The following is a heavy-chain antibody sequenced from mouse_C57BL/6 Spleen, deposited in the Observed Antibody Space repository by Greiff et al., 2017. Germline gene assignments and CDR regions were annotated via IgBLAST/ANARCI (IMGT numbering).Heavy chain of an antibody. CDR3: ARQKDGYSYAMDY. CDR2: IWSDGST. CDR1: GFSLTSYG. J-gene: IGHJ4*01. D-gene: IGHD2-3*01. Sequence: VMLVESGPGLVAPSQSLSITCTVSGFSLTSYGVHWVRQPPGKGLEWLVVIWSDGSTTYNSALKSRLSIIKDNSKSQVFLKMNSLQTDDTAMYYCARQKDGYSYAMDYWGQGTSVTVSS. V-gene: IGHV2-6-1*01.